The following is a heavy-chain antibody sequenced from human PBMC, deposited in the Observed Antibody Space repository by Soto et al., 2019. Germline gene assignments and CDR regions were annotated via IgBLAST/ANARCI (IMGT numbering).Heavy chain of an antibody. CDR1: GFTFSSYA. CDR2: ISGSGGSR. D-gene: IGHD5-18*01. J-gene: IGHJ5*02. CDR3: AKVMVKNWFDP. V-gene: IGHV3-23*01. Sequence: GGSLRLSCAASGFTFSSYAMSWVRQAPGKGLEWVSPISGSGGSRYYADSVKGRFTISRDNSKNTLYLQMNSLRADDTAVYYCAKVMVKNWFDPWGQGTLVTVSS.